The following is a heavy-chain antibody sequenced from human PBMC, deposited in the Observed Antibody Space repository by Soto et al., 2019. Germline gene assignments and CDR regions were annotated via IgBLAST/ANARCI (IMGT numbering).Heavy chain of an antibody. J-gene: IGHJ3*02. D-gene: IGHD3-22*01. CDR1: GGTFSSYA. Sequence: SVKVSCKASGGTFSSYAISWVRQAPGQGLEWMGGIIPIFGTANYAQKFQGRVTITADESTSTAYMELSSLRSEDTAVYYCARLNDYYDSSFPLGASDIWGQGTMVTVSS. CDR3: ARLNDYYDSSFPLGASDI. V-gene: IGHV1-69*13. CDR2: IIPIFGTA.